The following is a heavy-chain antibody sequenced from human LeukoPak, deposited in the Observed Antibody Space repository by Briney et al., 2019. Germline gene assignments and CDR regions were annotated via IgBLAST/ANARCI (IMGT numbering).Heavy chain of an antibody. D-gene: IGHD3-9*01. Sequence: GGSLRLSCAASGFTFSSYEMNWVRQAPGKGLEWVSYISSSGSTIYYADSVKGRFAISRDNAKNSLYLQMNSLRAEDTAVYYCARTETEVRYFTYWYGSDSGYFDYWGQGTLVTVSS. CDR1: GFTFSSYE. CDR2: ISSSGSTI. V-gene: IGHV3-48*03. CDR3: ARTETEVRYFTYWYGSDSGYFDY. J-gene: IGHJ4*02.